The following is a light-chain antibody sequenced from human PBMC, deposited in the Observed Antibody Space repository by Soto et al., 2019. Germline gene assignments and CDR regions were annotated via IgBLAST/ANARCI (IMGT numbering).Light chain of an antibody. CDR1: SSDVGGYNY. V-gene: IGLV2-14*01. Sequence: QSVLIQPPSVSGSPGQSVTISCTGTSSDVGGYNYVSWYQQHPGKAPKLMIYEVSNRPSGVSNRFSGSKSGNTASLTISGLQAEDEADYYCSSYTSSSPYVFGTGTKLTVL. CDR3: SSYTSSSPYV. CDR2: EVS. J-gene: IGLJ1*01.